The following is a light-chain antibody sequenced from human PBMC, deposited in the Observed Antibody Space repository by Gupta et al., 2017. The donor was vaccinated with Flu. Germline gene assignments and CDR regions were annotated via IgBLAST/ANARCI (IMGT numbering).Light chain of an antibody. CDR3: QQEGSSLRT. V-gene: IGKV3-20*01. CDR2: GAS. Sequence: EIVLTQSPGTLSLSPGERATLSCRASQSVSSSYLAWYQQKPGQAPRLLIYGASSRATGIPDRFSGSGSGTDFTLTISRREPEDFAVYYCQQEGSSLRTFGQGTKLEIK. CDR1: QSVSSSY. J-gene: IGKJ2*01.